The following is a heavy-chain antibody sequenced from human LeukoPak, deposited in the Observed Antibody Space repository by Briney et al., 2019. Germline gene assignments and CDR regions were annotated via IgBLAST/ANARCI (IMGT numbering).Heavy chain of an antibody. CDR2: ISGSGGST. V-gene: IGHV3-23*01. CDR1: GFTFSTYA. CDR3: AKALEQETVIALDS. J-gene: IGHJ4*02. D-gene: IGHD6-13*01. Sequence: ESGGSLRLSCAASGFTFSTYAMSWVRQAPGKGLEWVSAISGSGGSTYYADSVKGRFTISRDNPKNTLYLQMNSLRAEDTSIYFCAKALEQETVIALDSWGQGTLVTVSS.